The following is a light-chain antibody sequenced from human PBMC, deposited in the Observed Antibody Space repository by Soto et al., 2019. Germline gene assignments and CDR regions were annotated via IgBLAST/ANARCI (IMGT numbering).Light chain of an antibody. J-gene: IGLJ3*02. CDR1: SSKLGAGYD. V-gene: IGLV1-40*01. Sequence: QLVLTQPPSVSGARGLRVTISCTGNSSKLGAGYDVHWYQQLPGAAPKLVIFGNRNRPSGVPERFSGSKSGTSASLAITGLQAEDEADYYCQAYDYSLTASVFGGGTKFTVL. CDR3: QAYDYSLTASV. CDR2: GNR.